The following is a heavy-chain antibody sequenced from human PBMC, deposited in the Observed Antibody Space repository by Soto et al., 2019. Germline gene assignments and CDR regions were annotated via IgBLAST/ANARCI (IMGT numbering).Heavy chain of an antibody. CDR2: VYHSGTT. J-gene: IGHJ4*02. Sequence: TLSLTCTVSGGSINNGDYFWGWIRQPPGKGLEWIGSVYHSGTTNYNPSLKSRVTISVDTSKNQFSLNLRSVTAADTAVYYCAKVVVGAPRHPDFDSWGQGTLVTVSS. V-gene: IGHV4-39*01. CDR1: GGSINNGDYF. CDR3: AKVVVGAPRHPDFDS. D-gene: IGHD2-15*01.